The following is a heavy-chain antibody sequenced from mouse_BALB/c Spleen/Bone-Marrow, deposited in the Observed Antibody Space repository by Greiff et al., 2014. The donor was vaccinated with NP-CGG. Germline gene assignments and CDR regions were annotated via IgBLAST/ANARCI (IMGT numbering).Heavy chain of an antibody. D-gene: IGHD2-10*02. Sequence: DVQLVESGGGLVKPGGSLKLSCAASGFTFSDYYMCWIRQTPEKRLEWVATVSDGGNYTYYPDSVKGRFTISRDNAKNNLYLQMSSLKSEDTAMYYCVRSRERYGAMDYWGQGTSVTVSS. CDR3: VRSRERYGAMDY. J-gene: IGHJ4*01. CDR2: VSDGGNYT. V-gene: IGHV5-4*02. CDR1: GFTFSDYY.